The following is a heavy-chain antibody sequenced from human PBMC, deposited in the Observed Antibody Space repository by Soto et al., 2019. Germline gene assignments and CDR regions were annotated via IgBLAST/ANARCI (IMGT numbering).Heavy chain of an antibody. V-gene: IGHV3-66*01. CDR3: ASRRNPYGAYDY. Sequence: PGGSLRLSCAGSGFIVSSNYMNWVRQAPGKGLEWVSIIYSDGSTYYADSVKGRFTISRDNSKNTLYLQMNSLRADDPAVYYCASRRNPYGAYDYWGQGTLVTVSS. D-gene: IGHD4-17*01. CDR2: IYSDGST. CDR1: GFIVSSNY. J-gene: IGHJ4*02.